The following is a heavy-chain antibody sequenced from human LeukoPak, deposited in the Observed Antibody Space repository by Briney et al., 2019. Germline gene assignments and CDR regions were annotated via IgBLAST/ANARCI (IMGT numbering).Heavy chain of an antibody. D-gene: IGHD3-3*01. CDR2: FYHSGST. J-gene: IGHJ6*03. Sequence: SETLSLTCAVSGYSISSGYYWGWIRQPPGKGLEWIGSFYHSGSTYYNPSLKSRVTISVDTSKNQFSLKLSSVTAADTAVYYCARQYYDFWSGSYYYYMDVWGKGTTVTVSS. CDR1: GYSISSGYY. CDR3: ARQYYDFWSGSYYYYMDV. V-gene: IGHV4-38-2*01.